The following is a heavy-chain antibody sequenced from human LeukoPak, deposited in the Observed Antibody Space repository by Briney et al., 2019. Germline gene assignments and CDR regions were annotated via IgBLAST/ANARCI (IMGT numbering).Heavy chain of an antibody. CDR2: IYSTGRV. D-gene: IGHD5-18*01. CDR1: GYSISSGYY. CDR3: ARASETAMVTL. V-gene: IGHV4-61*02. Sequence: PSETLSLTCTVSGYSISSGYYWTWIRQPAGKGLEWIGRIYSTGRVNYNPSLKSRVTMLLDTSKNHISLKLTSVTAADTAIYFCARASETAMVTLWGQGTLVTVSS. J-gene: IGHJ4*02.